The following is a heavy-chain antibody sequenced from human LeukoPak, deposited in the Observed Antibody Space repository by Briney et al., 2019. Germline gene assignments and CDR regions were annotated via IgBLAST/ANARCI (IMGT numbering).Heavy chain of an antibody. CDR2: IYSGGST. CDR3: ASTITGTAFDY. CDR1: GFTFSSYA. Sequence: PGGSLRLSCAASGFTFSSYAMSWVRRAPGKGLEWVSVIYSGGSTYYADSVKGRFTISRDNSKNTLYLQMNSLRAEDTAVYYCASTITGTAFDYWGQGTLVTVSS. J-gene: IGHJ4*02. V-gene: IGHV3-53*01. D-gene: IGHD1-20*01.